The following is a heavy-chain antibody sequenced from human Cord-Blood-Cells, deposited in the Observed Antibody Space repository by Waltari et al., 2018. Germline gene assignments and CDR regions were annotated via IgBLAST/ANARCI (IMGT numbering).Heavy chain of an antibody. CDR3: ARSLAAGNRLGPYYYGMDV. CDR1: GFTFSSYD. J-gene: IGHJ6*02. D-gene: IGHD6-13*01. CDR2: IGTAGDT. Sequence: EVDLVESGGGLVQPGGSLRVSCADSGFTFSSYDMHWALHATGQGLEWVSAIGTAGDTYYPGSVKGRFTISREKAKNSLYLQMNSLRAGDTAVYYCARSLAAGNRLGPYYYGMDVWGQGTTVTVSS. V-gene: IGHV3-13*01.